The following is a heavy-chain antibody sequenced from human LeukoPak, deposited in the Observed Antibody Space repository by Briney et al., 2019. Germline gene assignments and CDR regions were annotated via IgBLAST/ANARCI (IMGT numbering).Heavy chain of an antibody. CDR1: GYTFTSYG. CDR3: ARDTEIVVVTPTAFDP. Sequence: ASVKVSCKASGYTFTSYGISWVRQAPGQGLEWMGWISAYNGNTNYAQKLQGRVTMTTDTSTSTAYMELRSLRPDDTAVYYCARDTEIVVVTPTAFDPWGQGTLVTVSS. J-gene: IGHJ5*02. V-gene: IGHV1-18*01. D-gene: IGHD2-21*02. CDR2: ISAYNGNT.